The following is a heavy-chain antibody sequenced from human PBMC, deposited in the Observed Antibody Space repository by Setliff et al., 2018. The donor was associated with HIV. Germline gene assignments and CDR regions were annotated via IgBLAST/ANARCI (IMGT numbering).Heavy chain of an antibody. Sequence: ASVKVSCKASGYTFTDYYMHWVQQAPGKGLEWMGRVDPEDGETIYAEKFQGRVTITADTSTDTAYMELSSLRSEDTAVYYCATVGGKTNPVDYWGQGTLVTSPQ. CDR2: VDPEDGET. CDR3: ATVGGKTNPVDY. D-gene: IGHD1-26*01. V-gene: IGHV1-69-2*01. CDR1: GYTFTDYY. J-gene: IGHJ4*02.